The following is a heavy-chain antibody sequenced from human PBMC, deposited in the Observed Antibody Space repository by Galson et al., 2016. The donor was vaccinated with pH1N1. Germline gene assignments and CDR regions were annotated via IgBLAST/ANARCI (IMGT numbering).Heavy chain of an antibody. CDR3: ARDSRGGAQFYGMDV. Sequence: SVKVSCKASGGTFGSYGINWVRQAPGQGLEWMGGIIPIFNTAKYAQNFQGRVTITADESTTTAYMELSSLRTEDTAVYYCARDSRGGAQFYGMDVWGQGTTVPVSS. J-gene: IGHJ6*02. D-gene: IGHD3-10*01. CDR1: GGTFGSYG. CDR2: IIPIFNTA. V-gene: IGHV1-69*13.